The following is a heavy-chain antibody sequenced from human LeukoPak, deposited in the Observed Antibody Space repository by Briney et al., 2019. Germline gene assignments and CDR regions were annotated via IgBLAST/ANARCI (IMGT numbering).Heavy chain of an antibody. CDR2: IRQDGSEK. J-gene: IGHJ5*02. V-gene: IGHV3-7*01. CDR3: AGGYCSSTSCYAGNNWFDP. D-gene: IGHD2-2*01. Sequence: GGSLRLSCAASGFTFSNYWMTWVRQAPGKGLEWVANIRQDGSEKYYVDSVKGRLTISRDNAKNSLYLQMNSLRAEDTAVYYCAGGYCSSTSCYAGNNWFDPWGQGTLVTVSS. CDR1: GFTFSNYW.